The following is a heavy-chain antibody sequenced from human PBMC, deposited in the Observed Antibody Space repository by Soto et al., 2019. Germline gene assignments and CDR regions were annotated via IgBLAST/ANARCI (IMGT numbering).Heavy chain of an antibody. CDR1: GGSISSGDYY. D-gene: IGHD2-21*02. CDR2: IYYSGST. J-gene: IGHJ4*02. V-gene: IGHV4-30-4*01. CDR3: ARVIVVVTAIPYYFDY. Sequence: SETLSLTCTVSGGSISSGDYYWSWIRQPPGKGLEWIGYIYYSGSTYYNPSLKSRVTISVDTSKNQFSLKLSSVTAADTAVYYCARVIVVVTAIPYYFDYWGQGTLVTVSS.